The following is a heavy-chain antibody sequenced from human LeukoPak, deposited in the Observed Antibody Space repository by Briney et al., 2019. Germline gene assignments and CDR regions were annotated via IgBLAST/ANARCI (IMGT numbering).Heavy chain of an antibody. V-gene: IGHV4-34*01. CDR1: GGSFSGYY. Sequence: SETLSLTCAVYGGSFSGYYWSWIRQPPGKGLEWIGEINHSGSTNYNPSLKSRVTISVDTSKNQFSLKLSSVTAADTAFYFCVNSKSNYEAVSWGPGTLVTVSS. CDR3: VNSKSNYEAVS. J-gene: IGHJ5*02. D-gene: IGHD3-22*01. CDR2: INHSGST.